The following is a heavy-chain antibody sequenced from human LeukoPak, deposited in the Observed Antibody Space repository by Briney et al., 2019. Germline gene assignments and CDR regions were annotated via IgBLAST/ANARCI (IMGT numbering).Heavy chain of an antibody. Sequence: PSETLSLTCTVSGGSISSGGYYWSWIRQHPGKGLEWIGYIYYSGSTYYNPSLKSRVTISVDTSKNQFSLKLSSVTAADTAVYYCARSTMGTLDYWGQGTLVTVSS. CDR3: ARSTMGTLDY. V-gene: IGHV4-31*03. J-gene: IGHJ4*02. D-gene: IGHD3-10*01. CDR1: GGSISSGGYY. CDR2: IYYSGST.